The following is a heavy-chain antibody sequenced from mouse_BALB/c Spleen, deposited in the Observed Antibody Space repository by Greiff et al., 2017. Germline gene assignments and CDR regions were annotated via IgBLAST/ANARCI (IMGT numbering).Heavy chain of an antibody. CDR2: ISSGGST. Sequence: EVQLQESGGGLVKPGGSLKLSCAASGFTFSSYAMSWVRQTPEKRLEWVASISSGGSTYYPDSVKGRFTISRDNARNILYLQMSSLRSEDTAMYYCARGSYDGYPSWFAYWGQGTLGTGSA. J-gene: IGHJ3*01. V-gene: IGHV5-6-5*01. CDR1: GFTFSSYA. D-gene: IGHD2-3*01. CDR3: ARGSYDGYPSWFAY.